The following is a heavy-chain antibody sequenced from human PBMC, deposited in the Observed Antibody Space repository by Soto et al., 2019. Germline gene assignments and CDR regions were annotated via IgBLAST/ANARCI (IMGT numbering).Heavy chain of an antibody. D-gene: IGHD6-13*01. V-gene: IGHV4-61*01. CDR2: IYYSGST. Sequence: PSETLSLTCTVSGGSVSSGSYYWSWIRQPPGKGLEWIGYIYYSGSTNYNPSLKSRVTISVDTSKNQFSLKLSSVTAADTAVYYCAREYSSPSSFDYWGQGTRVTVS. CDR1: GGSVSSGSYY. CDR3: AREYSSPSSFDY. J-gene: IGHJ4*02.